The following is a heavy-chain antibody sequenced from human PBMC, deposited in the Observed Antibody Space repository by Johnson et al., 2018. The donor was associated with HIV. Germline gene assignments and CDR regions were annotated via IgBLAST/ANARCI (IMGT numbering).Heavy chain of an antibody. CDR1: GFTFSSYA. CDR3: ARNHPQSSDAVDI. J-gene: IGHJ3*02. D-gene: IGHD4-11*01. Sequence: QVQLVESGGELVQPGGSLRLSCVASGFTFSSYAMHWVRQATGKGLEWVAVISFDGSNKYYTDSVTGRFTISRDNSKNTLFLQMNSLRAEDTAVYFCARNHPQSSDAVDIWGLGTMVTVSS. CDR2: ISFDGSNK. V-gene: IGHV3-30*14.